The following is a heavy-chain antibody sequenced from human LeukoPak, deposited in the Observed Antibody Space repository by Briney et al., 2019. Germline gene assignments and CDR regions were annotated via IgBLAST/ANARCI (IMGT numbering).Heavy chain of an antibody. V-gene: IGHV4-34*01. CDR2: SSDSGGT. CDR1: GGPLNGHY. D-gene: IGHD1-26*01. Sequence: SETLSLTCAVYGGPLNGHYWSWIRQSPGKGLEWIGESSDSGGTKFNPSLKSRVTISADTSKNQFSLKLSSVTAADTAVYHCAKNGQSGFSFDPWGQGTLVTVSS. CDR3: AKNGQSGFSFDP. J-gene: IGHJ5*02.